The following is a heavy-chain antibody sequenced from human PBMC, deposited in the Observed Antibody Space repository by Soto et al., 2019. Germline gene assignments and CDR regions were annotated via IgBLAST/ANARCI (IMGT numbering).Heavy chain of an antibody. Sequence: EVQLLESGGGLVHPGESLTLFCAASGFTFNNYAMTWVRQAPGKGLEWVSTLTSGGTTYYGDTVKGRFTISRDNSKSTVYLQMNSLRAEDTAVYYCARTDKFNSQSSGWANRFDYWGQGTLVSVSS. D-gene: IGHD6-19*01. J-gene: IGHJ4*02. CDR1: GFTFNNYA. V-gene: IGHV3-23*01. CDR3: ARTDKFNSQSSGWANRFDY. CDR2: LTSGGTT.